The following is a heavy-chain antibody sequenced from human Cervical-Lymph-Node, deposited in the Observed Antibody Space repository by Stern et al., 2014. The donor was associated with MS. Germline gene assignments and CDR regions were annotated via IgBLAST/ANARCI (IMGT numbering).Heavy chain of an antibody. D-gene: IGHD4-23*01. CDR1: GFSLSTTGMH. CDR3: ARIYGGNYHFDY. J-gene: IGHJ4*02. CDR2: IDWDDDK. V-gene: IGHV2-70*04. Sequence: QVTLRESGPALVKSTQTLTLTCTFSGFSLSTTGMHVSWIRQPPGKALEWLARIDWDDDKFYNTSLKTRLTISKDTTNNHAVLRMTDMAPVDTATYYCARIYGGNYHFDYWGQGTLVTVSS.